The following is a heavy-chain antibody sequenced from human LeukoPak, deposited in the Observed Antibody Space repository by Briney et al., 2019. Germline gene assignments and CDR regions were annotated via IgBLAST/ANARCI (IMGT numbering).Heavy chain of an antibody. CDR3: AKDLAPLWFGELRAFDI. D-gene: IGHD3-10*01. CDR1: GFTFSSYS. J-gene: IGHJ3*02. CDR2: ISSSGSYI. V-gene: IGHV3-21*04. Sequence: PGGSLRLSCAASGFTFSSYSLNWVRLAPGKGLEWVSSISSSGSYIYCADSVKGRFTISRDNSKNTLYLQMNSLRAEDTAVYYCAKDLAPLWFGELRAFDIWGQGTMVTVSS.